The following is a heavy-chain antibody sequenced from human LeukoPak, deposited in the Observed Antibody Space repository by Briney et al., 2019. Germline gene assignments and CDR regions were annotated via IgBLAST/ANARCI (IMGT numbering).Heavy chain of an antibody. D-gene: IGHD3-10*01. V-gene: IGHV4-39*01. Sequence: PSETLSLTCTVSSGSLSSGDYYWGWVRQPPGEGLEWIASINYSGTTFYNPSLKSRVTISVDTSENQFSLKLSSVTAADTALYYCARRRSGKNWFDPWGQGTLVTVSS. CDR1: SGSLSSGDYY. CDR3: ARRRSGKNWFDP. CDR2: INYSGTT. J-gene: IGHJ5*02.